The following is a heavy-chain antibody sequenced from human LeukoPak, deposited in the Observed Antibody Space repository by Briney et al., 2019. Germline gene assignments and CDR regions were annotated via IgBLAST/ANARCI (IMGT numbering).Heavy chain of an antibody. Sequence: SETLFLTCTVSGGSISSYYWSWIRQPAGKGLEWIGRIYTSGSTNYNPSLKSRVTMSVDTSKNQFSLKLSSVTAADTAVYYCARDYGRSSSWYRDYYYYGMDVWGQGTTVTVSS. CDR3: ARDYGRSSSWYRDYYYYGMDV. V-gene: IGHV4-4*07. D-gene: IGHD6-13*01. J-gene: IGHJ6*02. CDR2: IYTSGST. CDR1: GGSISSYY.